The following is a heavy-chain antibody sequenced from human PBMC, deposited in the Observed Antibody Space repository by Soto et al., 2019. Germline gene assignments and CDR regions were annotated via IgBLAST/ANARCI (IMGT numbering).Heavy chain of an antibody. Sequence: EVQVVESGGGLVKPGGSLRLSCAVSGFTFSSYSMNWVRQAPGKGLEWVSSIHSSGDYMFYADSVKGRFTISRDNANNSLYLQMNSLRAEDTAVYYCARALSDQYGTGWFDPWGQGTLVTVSS. V-gene: IGHV3-21*01. CDR1: GFTFSSYS. J-gene: IGHJ5*02. CDR2: IHSSGDYM. CDR3: ARALSDQYGTGWFDP. D-gene: IGHD3-10*01.